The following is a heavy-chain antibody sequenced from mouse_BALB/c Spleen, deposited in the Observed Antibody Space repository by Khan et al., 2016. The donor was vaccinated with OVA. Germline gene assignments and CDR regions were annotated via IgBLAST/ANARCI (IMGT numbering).Heavy chain of an antibody. D-gene: IGHD1-1*01. J-gene: IGHJ2*01. CDR1: GYTFTSYW. CDR3: ARIKKIVATYVDY. V-gene: IGHV1S81*02. CDR2: TNPTNGRT. Sequence: QVQLQQSGAELVKAGASVKMSCKASGYTFTSYWMHWVKQRLGQGLEWFAETNPTNGRTSYIEKFKSKATLTVDKSSSTAYMLLSGPTFEDSAVYYCARIKKIVATYVDYGGQGTTLTVSS.